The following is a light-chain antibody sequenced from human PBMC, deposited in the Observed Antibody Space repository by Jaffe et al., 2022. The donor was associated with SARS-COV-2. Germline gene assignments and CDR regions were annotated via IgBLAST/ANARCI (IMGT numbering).Light chain of an antibody. J-gene: IGLJ2*01. V-gene: IGLV1-47*01. CDR2: DNN. CDR1: NSNVGTKY. Sequence: QSVLTQPPSVSGTPGQTVTISCSGSNSNVGTKYVYWYQKLPGRAPHLLIYDNNQRPSGVPDRFSGAKSGTSASLAISGLRSDDEAEYYCAARDDILSGVLFGGGTKLTVL. CDR3: AARDDILSGVL.